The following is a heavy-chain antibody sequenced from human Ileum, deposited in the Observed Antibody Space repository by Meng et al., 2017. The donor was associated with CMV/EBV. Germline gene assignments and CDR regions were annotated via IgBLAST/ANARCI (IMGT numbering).Heavy chain of an antibody. J-gene: IGHJ6*02. CDR2: ISSSSSYI. V-gene: IGHV3-21*01. Sequence: GGSLRLSCAASGFTFSSYSMNWVRQAPGKGLEWVSSISSSSSYIYYADSVKGRFTISRDNAKNSLYLQMNSLRAEDTAVYYCARDLYDSSSYYWYYYYGMDVWGQGTTVTVSS. D-gene: IGHD3-22*01. CDR1: GFTFSSYS. CDR3: ARDLYDSSSYYWYYYYGMDV.